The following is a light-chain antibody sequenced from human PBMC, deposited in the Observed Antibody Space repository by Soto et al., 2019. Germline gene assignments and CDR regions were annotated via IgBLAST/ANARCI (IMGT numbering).Light chain of an antibody. J-gene: IGKJ2*01. CDR3: QQYERPPFA. V-gene: IGKV3-20*01. Sequence: IVLTQSPGTLSLFPGDRATLSCRASQRVSNSYLAWFQQKPGQAPRLLIYDASSRAAGVPDRVSGGGSGTDFTLTISALEPEDFALYFCQQYERPPFAFGQGTRLEI. CDR2: DAS. CDR1: QRVSNSY.